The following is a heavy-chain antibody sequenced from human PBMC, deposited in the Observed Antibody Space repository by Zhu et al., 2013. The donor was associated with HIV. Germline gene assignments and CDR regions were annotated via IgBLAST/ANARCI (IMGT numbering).Heavy chain of an antibody. CDR1: GYTFTGHY. CDR3: ARTVLYTNWNYDY. Sequence: QVQLVQSGAEVKKPGASVKVSCKASGYTFTGHYMHWVRQAPGQGLEWMGWINPNSGGTNYAQKFQGRVTMTRDTSISTAYMELSRLRSDDTAVFYCARTVLYTNWNYDYWGQGTLVTVSS. V-gene: IGHV1-2*02. CDR2: INPNSGGT. J-gene: IGHJ4*02. D-gene: IGHD1-7*01.